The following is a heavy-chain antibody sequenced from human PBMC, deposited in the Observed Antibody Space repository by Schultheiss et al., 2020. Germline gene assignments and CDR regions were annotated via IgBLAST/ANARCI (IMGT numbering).Heavy chain of an antibody. Sequence: SATLALTCTVSGDSSSSSSYYWGWIRQSPGKGLEWIGSMSYSESTNYNPSLKSRVTISVDTSKNQFSLKLSSVTAADTAVYYCARDPWQWLVQDDYWGQGTLVTVAS. J-gene: IGHJ4*02. V-gene: IGHV4-39*07. D-gene: IGHD6-19*01. CDR3: ARDPWQWLVQDDY. CDR1: GDSSSSSSYY. CDR2: MSYSEST.